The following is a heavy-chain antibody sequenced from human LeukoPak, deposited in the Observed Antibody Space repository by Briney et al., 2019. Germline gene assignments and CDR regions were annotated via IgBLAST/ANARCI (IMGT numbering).Heavy chain of an antibody. V-gene: IGHV3-74*01. CDR3: ARDYYVAFDY. CDR2: LNSDGSST. D-gene: IGHD1-26*01. Sequence: GGSLRLSCAASGFTFSSYWMHWVRQAPGKGLVCVSRLNSDGSSTSYADSVKGRFTISRDNAKNTLYLQMNSLRAEDTAVYYCARDYYVAFDYWGQGTLVTVSS. CDR1: GFTFSSYW. J-gene: IGHJ4*02.